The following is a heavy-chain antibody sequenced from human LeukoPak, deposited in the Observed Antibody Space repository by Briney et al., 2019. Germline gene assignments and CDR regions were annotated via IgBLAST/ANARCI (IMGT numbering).Heavy chain of an antibody. CDR1: GFTFSSYA. V-gene: IGHV3-30-3*01. J-gene: IGHJ4*02. CDR3: ASHSSRHYYDSSGYPAIDY. D-gene: IGHD3-22*01. Sequence: GGSLRLSCAASGFTFSSYAMHWVRQAPGKGLEWVAVISYDGSNKYYADSVKGRFTISRDNSKNTLYLQMNSLRADDTAVYYCASHSSRHYYDSSGYPAIDYWGQGTLVTVSS. CDR2: ISYDGSNK.